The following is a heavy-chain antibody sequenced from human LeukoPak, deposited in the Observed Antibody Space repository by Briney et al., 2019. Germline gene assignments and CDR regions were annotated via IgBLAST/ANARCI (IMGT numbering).Heavy chain of an antibody. D-gene: IGHD6-19*01. Sequence: SQTLSLTCTVSGDSLNSGAYYWSWLRQPAGKEPEWIGRIYPLETTNYNHSLKSRVAISVDTSKNQFSLKLSSVTAADTAVYYCAREIVAGLGVSFDIWGQGTMVTVSS. CDR1: GDSLNSGAYY. CDR2: IYPLETT. V-gene: IGHV4-61*02. CDR3: AREIVAGLGVSFDI. J-gene: IGHJ3*02.